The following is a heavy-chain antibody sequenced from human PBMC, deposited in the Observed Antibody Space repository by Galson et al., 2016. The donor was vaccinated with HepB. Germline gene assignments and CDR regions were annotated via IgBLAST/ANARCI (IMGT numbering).Heavy chain of an antibody. V-gene: IGHV3-7*01. D-gene: IGHD2-21*02. Sequence: SLRLSCAASGFTFSRYWMSWVRQAPGKGLEWVANIKEDASEKYYVDSVKGRFTISRDNAKNSVYLQMNSLRVEDTAVYYCARDVGTALYGFYGGQGILVTVST. CDR1: GFTFSRYW. CDR3: ARDVGTALYGFY. J-gene: IGHJ4*02. CDR2: IKEDASEK.